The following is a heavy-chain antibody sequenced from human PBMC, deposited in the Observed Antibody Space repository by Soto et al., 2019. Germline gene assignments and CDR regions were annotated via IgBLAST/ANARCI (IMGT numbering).Heavy chain of an antibody. J-gene: IGHJ6*02. CDR3: AREYCSSTSCSEPYYYYGMDV. Sequence: GGSLRLSCAASGFTFDDYGMSWVRQAPGKGLEWVSGINWNGGSTGYADSVKGRFTISRDNAKNSLYLQMNSLRAEDTALYYCAREYCSSTSCSEPYYYYGMDVWGQGTTVTVSS. CDR2: INWNGGST. D-gene: IGHD2-2*01. V-gene: IGHV3-20*04. CDR1: GFTFDDYG.